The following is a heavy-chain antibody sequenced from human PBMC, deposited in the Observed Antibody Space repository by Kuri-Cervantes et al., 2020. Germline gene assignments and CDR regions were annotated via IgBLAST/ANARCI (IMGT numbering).Heavy chain of an antibody. CDR1: GFTFSSYS. CDR2: ISSSSSYI. Sequence: GESLKISCAASGFTFSSYSMNWVRQAPGKGLEWVSSISSSSSYIYYADSVKGRFTISRDNAKNSLYLQMNSLRAEDTAVYYCAKDRSFKGVTVTSLFDYWGQGTLVTVSS. CDR3: AKDRSFKGVTVTSLFDY. V-gene: IGHV3-21*01. D-gene: IGHD4-17*01. J-gene: IGHJ4*02.